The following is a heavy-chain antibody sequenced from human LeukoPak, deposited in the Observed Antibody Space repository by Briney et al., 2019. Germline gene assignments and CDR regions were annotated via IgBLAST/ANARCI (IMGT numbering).Heavy chain of an antibody. V-gene: IGHV3-23*01. J-gene: IGHJ4*02. Sequence: GGSLRLSCAGSGFTFSNYAMNWVRQAPGKGLEWVSGIIGSGDATYFADSVRGRFTISRDNSKSTLYLQMNSLRAEDTALYYCARDLVGATSTFAFWGQGTLVTVSS. CDR1: GFTFSNYA. CDR2: IIGSGDAT. CDR3: ARDLVGATSTFAF. D-gene: IGHD1-26*01.